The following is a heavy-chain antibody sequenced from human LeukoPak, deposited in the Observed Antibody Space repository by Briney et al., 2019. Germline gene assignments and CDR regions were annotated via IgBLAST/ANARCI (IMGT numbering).Heavy chain of an antibody. CDR2: ISSSSSTI. CDR3: ARRTTGYYYYMDV. V-gene: IGHV3-48*01. J-gene: IGHJ6*03. D-gene: IGHD1-1*01. Sequence: GGSLRLSCAASGFTFSSYSMNWVRQAPGKGLEWVSYISSSSSTIYYADSVKGRFTISRDNAKNSLYLQMNSLRAEDTAVYYCARRTTGYYYYMDVWGKGTTVTVSS. CDR1: GFTFSSYS.